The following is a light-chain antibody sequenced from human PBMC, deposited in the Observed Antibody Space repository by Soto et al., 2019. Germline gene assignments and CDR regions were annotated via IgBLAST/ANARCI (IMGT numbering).Light chain of an antibody. Sequence: EIVLTQSPGTLSLSPGERATLSCRASQSVSSNYLAWYQQKPGQAPRLLIYAASTRATGIPDRFSDSGSGTDFTLTISRLEPEDFAVYYCQQYGRSPPLIFGGGTKLEIK. CDR3: QQYGRSPPLI. CDR1: QSVSSNY. CDR2: AAS. J-gene: IGKJ4*01. V-gene: IGKV3-20*01.